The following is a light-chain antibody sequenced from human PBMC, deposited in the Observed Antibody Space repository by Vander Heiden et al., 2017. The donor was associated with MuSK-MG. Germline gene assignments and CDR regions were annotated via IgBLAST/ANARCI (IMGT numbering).Light chain of an antibody. CDR3: QQRYSTPQT. J-gene: IGKJ1*01. Sequence: DIQMTQSPSSLSASVGDRVTITCRASQSISSYLNWYQQKPGKAPKLLIYAASSLQSGVPSRFSGSGSGTDFTLTISSLQPEDFATYYCQQRYSTPQTFGQGTNVEIK. CDR2: AAS. V-gene: IGKV1-39*01. CDR1: QSISSY.